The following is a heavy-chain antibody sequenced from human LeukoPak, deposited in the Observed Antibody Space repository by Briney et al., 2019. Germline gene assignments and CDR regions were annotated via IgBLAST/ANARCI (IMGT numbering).Heavy chain of an antibody. V-gene: IGHV4-59*01. D-gene: IGHD3-3*01. CDR3: ARAYYDFWSGRYYYYMDV. Sequence: SETLSLTCTVSGGSISSYYWSWLRQPPGKGLEWVGYIYYSGSTNYNPSLKSRVTLSVDTSKNQFSLKLSSVTAADTAVYYCARAYYDFWSGRYYYYMDVWGKGTTVTVSS. J-gene: IGHJ6*03. CDR1: GGSISSYY. CDR2: IYYSGST.